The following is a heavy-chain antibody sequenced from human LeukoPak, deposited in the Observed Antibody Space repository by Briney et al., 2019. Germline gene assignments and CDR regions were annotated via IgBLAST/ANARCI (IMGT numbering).Heavy chain of an antibody. V-gene: IGHV4-34*01. CDR2: INHSGST. CDR1: GGSFSGYY. CDR3: ARGGAGSVPAAYNWFDP. D-gene: IGHD2-2*01. J-gene: IGHJ5*02. Sequence: SETLSLTCAVYGGSFSGYYWSWIRQPPGKGLEWIGEINHSGSTNYNPSLKSRVTISVDTSKNQFSLKLNSVAAADTAVYYCARGGAGSVPAAYNWFDPWGQGTLVTVSS.